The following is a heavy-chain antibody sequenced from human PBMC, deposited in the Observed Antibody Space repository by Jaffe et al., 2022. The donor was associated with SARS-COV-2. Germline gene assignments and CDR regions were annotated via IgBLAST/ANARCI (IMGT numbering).Heavy chain of an antibody. J-gene: IGHJ3*02. V-gene: IGHV3-9*01. CDR1: GFTLDDYA. CDR3: AKDRNSSGYFYSGDAFDI. D-gene: IGHD3-22*01. Sequence: EVQLVESGGGLVQPGRSLRLSCTASGFTLDDYAMHWVRQAPGKGLEWVSGTSWNSGSIGYADSVKGRFTISRDNAKNSLYLQMNSLRAEDTALYYCAKDRNSSGYFYSGDAFDIWGQGTMVTVSS. CDR2: TSWNSGSI.